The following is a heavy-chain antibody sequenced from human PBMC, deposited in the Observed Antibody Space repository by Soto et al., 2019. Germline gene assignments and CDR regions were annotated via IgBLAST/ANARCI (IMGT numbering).Heavy chain of an antibody. CDR1: RFTSGYHA. V-gene: IGHV3-23*01. J-gene: IGHJ4*02. D-gene: IGHD2-15*01. CDR2: ISSNGENT. Sequence: GGSLRLSCAASRFTSGYHAMNWVRQAPGKGLERVSTISSNGENTHYADSVKGRFIISSDNSSNTVALQMNSLRVEDTAVYFCAKGDCSGGRCYRGFDYWGRGTLVTVSS. CDR3: AKGDCSGGRCYRGFDY.